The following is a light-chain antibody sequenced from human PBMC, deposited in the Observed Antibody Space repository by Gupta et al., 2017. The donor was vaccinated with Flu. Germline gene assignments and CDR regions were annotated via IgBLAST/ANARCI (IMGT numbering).Light chain of an antibody. Sequence: DIQMIQSPSYVSASVGDRVIITCRASQDISNWLAWYQQKPGQAPKLLIHAASSLQSGVPSRFSGSGSGTDFTLTISRLQPEDIGTYYCQQANSLPPYTFGQGT. CDR3: QQANSLPPYT. V-gene: IGKV1-12*01. CDR1: QDISNW. CDR2: AAS. J-gene: IGKJ2*01.